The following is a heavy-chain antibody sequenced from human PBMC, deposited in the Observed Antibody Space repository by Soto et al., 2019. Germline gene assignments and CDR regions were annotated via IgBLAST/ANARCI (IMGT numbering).Heavy chain of an antibody. Sequence: QVPLVESGGGVVQPGRSLRLSCAASGFTFRSYAMHWVRQALGKGLEWVAVISYDENKRYYADSVKGRFTISRDNSXSXXYLQVNSLRAEDTAVYYCARAMDTAMTSKDNWFDPWGQGTLVTVSS. CDR1: GFTFRSYA. CDR3: ARAMDTAMTSKDNWFDP. V-gene: IGHV3-30-3*01. J-gene: IGHJ5*01. CDR2: ISYDENKR. D-gene: IGHD5-18*01.